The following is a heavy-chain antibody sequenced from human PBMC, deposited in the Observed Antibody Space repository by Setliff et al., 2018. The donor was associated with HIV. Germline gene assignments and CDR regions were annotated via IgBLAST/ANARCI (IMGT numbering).Heavy chain of an antibody. CDR2: IWPDDSDT. Sequence: GESLTISCKASGYSFTNYWVGWVRQMPGNGLEWVGLIWPDDSDTIYSPSFQGQVTLSADKSITTVYLQWSSLEAPDTAMYYCARLSKYYDFWTPNYWGQGTLVTVS. CDR3: ARLSKYYDFWTPNY. D-gene: IGHD3-3*01. V-gene: IGHV5-51*01. CDR1: GYSFTNYW. J-gene: IGHJ4*02.